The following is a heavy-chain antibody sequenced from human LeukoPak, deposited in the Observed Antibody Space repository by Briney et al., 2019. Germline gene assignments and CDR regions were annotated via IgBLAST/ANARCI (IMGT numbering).Heavy chain of an antibody. Sequence: GGSLRLSCAASEFTFSSYEMNWVRQAPGKGLEWVSYISRSGSTIYYAASVKGRFTISRDSAKCSLFLQMNSLRAEDTAVYYCGRDGDGYNSFDYWGQGTLVTVSS. CDR3: GRDGDGYNSFDY. J-gene: IGHJ4*02. CDR1: EFTFSSYE. CDR2: ISRSGSTI. D-gene: IGHD5-24*01. V-gene: IGHV3-48*03.